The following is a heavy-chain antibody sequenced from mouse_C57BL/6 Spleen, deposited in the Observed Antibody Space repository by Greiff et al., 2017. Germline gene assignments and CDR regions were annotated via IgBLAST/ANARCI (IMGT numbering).Heavy chain of an antibody. D-gene: IGHD1-1*01. CDR1: GYSFTGYF. V-gene: IGHV1-20*01. Sequence: VQLQQSGPELVKPGDSVKISCKASGYSFTGYFMNWVMQSHGKSLEWIGRINPYNGDTFYNQKFKGKATLTVDKSSSTAHMELRSLTSEDSAVYYCAREEHYYGSSWYFDVWGTGTTVTVSS. J-gene: IGHJ1*03. CDR3: AREEHYYGSSWYFDV. CDR2: INPYNGDT.